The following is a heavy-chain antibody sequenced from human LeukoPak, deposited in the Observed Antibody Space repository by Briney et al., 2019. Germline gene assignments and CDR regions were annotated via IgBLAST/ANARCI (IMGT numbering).Heavy chain of an antibody. CDR3: ARDRGDYGDPPDY. V-gene: IGHV3-48*04. Sequence: GFLRLSCAASGFTFSSYSMNWVRQAPGKGLEWVSYISSSSSTIYYADSVKGRFTISRDNAKNSLYLQMNSLRAEDTAVYYCARDRGDYGDPPDYWGQGTLVTVSS. J-gene: IGHJ4*02. CDR2: ISSSSSTI. CDR1: GFTFSSYS. D-gene: IGHD4-17*01.